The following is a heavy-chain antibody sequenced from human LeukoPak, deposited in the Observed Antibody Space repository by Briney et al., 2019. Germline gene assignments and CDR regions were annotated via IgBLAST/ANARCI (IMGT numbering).Heavy chain of an antibody. CDR2: INHSGST. CDR3: ARGLGSGYSFDY. D-gene: IGHD3-22*01. CDR1: GESFRAYY. Sequence: SETLSLTCAVYGESFRAYYWTWLRQPPGKGLEWIGEINHSGSTNYNPSLKSRVTISVDTSKNQFSLKLSSVTAADTAVYYCARGLGSGYSFDYWGQGTLVTVSS. J-gene: IGHJ4*02. V-gene: IGHV4-34*01.